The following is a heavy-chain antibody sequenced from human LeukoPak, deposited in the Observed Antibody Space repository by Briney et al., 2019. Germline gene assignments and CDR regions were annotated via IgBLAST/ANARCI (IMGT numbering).Heavy chain of an antibody. CDR1: GYTFTSYA. CDR3: ARDGYCSSTSCYASYYYGMDV. D-gene: IGHD2-2*03. V-gene: IGHV1-3*01. Sequence: ASVKVSCKASGYTFTSYAMHWVRQAPGQRLEWMVWINAGNGNTKYSQKFQGRVTITRDTSASTAYMELSSLRSEDTAVYYCARDGYCSSTSCYASYYYGMDVWGKGTTVTVSS. J-gene: IGHJ6*04. CDR2: INAGNGNT.